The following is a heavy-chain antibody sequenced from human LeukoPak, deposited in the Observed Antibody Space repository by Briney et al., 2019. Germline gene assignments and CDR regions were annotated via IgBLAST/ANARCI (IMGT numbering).Heavy chain of an antibody. V-gene: IGHV3-21*01. Sequence: GGSLRLSCAASGFTFSSYSMNWVRQAPGMGLEWVSSISSSSSYIYYADSVKGRFTISRDNAKNSLYLQMNSLRAEDTAVYYCVGSSWYNGNWFDPWGQGTLVTVSS. CDR3: VGSSWYNGNWFDP. J-gene: IGHJ5*02. CDR1: GFTFSSYS. CDR2: ISSSSSYI. D-gene: IGHD6-13*01.